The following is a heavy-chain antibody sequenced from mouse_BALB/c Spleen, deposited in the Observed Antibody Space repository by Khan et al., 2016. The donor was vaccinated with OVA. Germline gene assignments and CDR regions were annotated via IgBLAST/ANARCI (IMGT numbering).Heavy chain of an antibody. CDR3: ARGGITTGYFDY. Sequence: QVQLQQSGTELARPGASVKLSCKASGYTFTSYWMQWVKQRPGQGLEWIGAVYPGDGNTRYTQKFKGKATLTADKSSSTAYIQLSSLASEDSAVDDCARGGITTGYFDYWGQGTTLTVSS. CDR1: GYTFTSYW. D-gene: IGHD1-1*01. CDR2: VYPGDGNT. V-gene: IGHV1-87*01. J-gene: IGHJ2*01.